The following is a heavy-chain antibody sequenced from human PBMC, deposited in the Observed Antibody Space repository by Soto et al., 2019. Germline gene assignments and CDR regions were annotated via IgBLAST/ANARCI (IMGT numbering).Heavy chain of an antibody. D-gene: IGHD3-9*01. J-gene: IGHJ6*02. CDR1: GFTLSSYA. CDR2: ISYDGSNK. CDR3: ARVRPDILTGYYYYYGMDV. V-gene: IGHV3-30-3*01. Sequence: SLRLSCAASGFTLSSYAMHWVRQAPGKGLEWVAVISYDGSNKYYADSVKGRFTISRDNSKNTLYLQMNSLRAEDTAVYYCARVRPDILTGYYYYYGMDVWGQGTTVTVSS.